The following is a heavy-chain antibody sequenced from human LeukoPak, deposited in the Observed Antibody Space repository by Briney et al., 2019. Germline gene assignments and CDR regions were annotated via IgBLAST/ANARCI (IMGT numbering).Heavy chain of an antibody. J-gene: IGHJ4*02. Sequence: GGSLRLSCAASGFTFDDYPMHWLRQVPGKGPEWVSLISRNGGSAFYSASVTGRFIISRDNSRSSLYLQMSSLRSEDTALYYCATERQKSFDYWGQGTLVTVSS. V-gene: IGHV3-43*01. CDR1: GFTFDDYP. CDR3: ATERQKSFDY. CDR2: ISRNGGSA.